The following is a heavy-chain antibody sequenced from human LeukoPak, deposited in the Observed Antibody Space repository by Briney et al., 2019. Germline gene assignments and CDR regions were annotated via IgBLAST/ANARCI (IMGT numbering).Heavy chain of an antibody. CDR3: AKDMGVRSDAFDI. CDR2: IRYDGSNK. Sequence: GSLRLYCSASGFTFISYGMHWVRQAPGTGLEWVAFIRYDGSNKYYADSMKGRFTISRDNSKNTLYLQMNSLRAEDTAVYYCAKDMGVRSDAFDIWGQGTMVTVSS. J-gene: IGHJ3*02. CDR1: GFTFISYG. D-gene: IGHD3-3*01. V-gene: IGHV3-30*02.